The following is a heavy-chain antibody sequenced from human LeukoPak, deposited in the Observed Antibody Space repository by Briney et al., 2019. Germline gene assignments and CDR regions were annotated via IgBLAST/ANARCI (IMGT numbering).Heavy chain of an antibody. CDR1: GFTFSSYA. CDR2: ISYDGSNK. J-gene: IGHJ4*02. V-gene: IGHV3-30*04. CDR3: ATGSYSSGVNY. Sequence: GRSLRLSCAASGFTFSSYAMHWVRQAPGKGLEWVAVISYDGSNKYYADSVKGRFTISRDNSKNTLYLQMNSLRAEDTAVYYCATGSYSSGVNYWGQGTLVTVSS. D-gene: IGHD6-19*01.